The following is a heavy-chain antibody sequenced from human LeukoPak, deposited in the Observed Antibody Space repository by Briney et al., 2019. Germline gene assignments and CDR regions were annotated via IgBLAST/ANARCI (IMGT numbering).Heavy chain of an antibody. CDR3: ARGVRGRKWYYFDS. J-gene: IGHJ4*02. D-gene: IGHD2-15*01. V-gene: IGHV4-30-4*01. CDR2: IYHSGST. CDR1: GDSITSGDYY. Sequence: SETLSLTCSVSGDSITSGDYYWIWIRQSPGEGLEWLGYIYHSGSTLYHPSLESRLSLSVDTSKNQFSLTLTSVTAADSAVFYCARGVRGRKWYYFDSWGRGTLVTVSS.